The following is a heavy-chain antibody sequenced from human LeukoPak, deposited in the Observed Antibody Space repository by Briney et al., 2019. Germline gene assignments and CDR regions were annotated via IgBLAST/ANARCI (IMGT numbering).Heavy chain of an antibody. CDR1: GYTLTELS. CDR3: AAYLWFGGPYFDY. Sequence: ASVKVSCKVSGYTLTELSMHWVRQAPGKGLEWMGGFDPEDGDTIYAQKFQGRVTMTEDTSTDTAYMELSSLRSEDTAVYYCAAYLWFGGPYFDYWGQGTLVTVSS. CDR2: FDPEDGDT. D-gene: IGHD3-10*01. J-gene: IGHJ4*02. V-gene: IGHV1-24*01.